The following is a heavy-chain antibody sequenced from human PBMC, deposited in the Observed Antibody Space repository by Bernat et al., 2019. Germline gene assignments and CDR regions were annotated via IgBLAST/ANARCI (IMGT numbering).Heavy chain of an antibody. Sequence: QVQLVQSGAEVKKPGASVKVSCKASGYTFTSYYMHWVRQAPGQGLEWMGIINPSGGSTSYAQKFQGRVTMTRDTSTGTVYMELSSLRSEGTAVYYCARGPLRFLGWPPPYYMDVWGKGTTVTVSS. D-gene: IGHD3-3*01. CDR2: INPSGGST. CDR1: GYTFTSYY. J-gene: IGHJ6*03. CDR3: ARGPLRFLGWPPPYYMDV. V-gene: IGHV1-46*01.